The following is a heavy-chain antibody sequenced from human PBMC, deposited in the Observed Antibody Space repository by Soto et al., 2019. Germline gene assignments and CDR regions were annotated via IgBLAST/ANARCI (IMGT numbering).Heavy chain of an antibody. J-gene: IGHJ6*03. CDR3: ARANIVVVPAAIPILDGYMDV. V-gene: IGHV4-59*01. D-gene: IGHD2-2*01. Sequence: SETLSLTCTVSGGSISSYYWSWIRQPPGKGLEWIGYIYYSGSTNYNPSLKSRVTISVDTSKNQFSLKLSSVTAADTAVYYCARANIVVVPAAIPILDGYMDVWGKGTTVTVSS. CDR1: GGSISSYY. CDR2: IYYSGST.